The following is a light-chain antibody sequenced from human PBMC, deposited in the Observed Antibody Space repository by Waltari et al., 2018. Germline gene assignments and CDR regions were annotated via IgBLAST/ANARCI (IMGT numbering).Light chain of an antibody. V-gene: IGKV3-20*01. CDR1: RGVSRA. Sequence: SCRASRGVSRALAWYQQKPGQAPRLLMYGASSRATGISDRFSGSGSGTDFSLTISRLDPEDFAVYYCQHYVRLPATFGQGTKVEIK. CDR3: QHYVRLPAT. J-gene: IGKJ1*01. CDR2: GAS.